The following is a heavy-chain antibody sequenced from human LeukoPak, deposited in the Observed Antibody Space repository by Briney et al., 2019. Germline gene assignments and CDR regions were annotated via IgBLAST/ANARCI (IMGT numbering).Heavy chain of an antibody. CDR3: AREKYSSSWYALDY. V-gene: IGHV1-18*01. Sequence: ASVKVSCKASGYTFTSYGISWVRQAPGQGLEWMGWISAYNGNTNYAQKLQGRVTMTTDTSTSTAYMELRSLRSDDTAVYSCAREKYSSSWYALDYWGQGTLVTVSS. CDR1: GYTFTSYG. D-gene: IGHD6-13*01. CDR2: ISAYNGNT. J-gene: IGHJ4*02.